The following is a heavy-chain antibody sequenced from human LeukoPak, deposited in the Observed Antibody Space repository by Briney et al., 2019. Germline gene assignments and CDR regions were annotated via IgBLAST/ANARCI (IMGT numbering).Heavy chain of an antibody. CDR1: GGSISSYY. Sequence: PSETLSLTCTVSGGSISSYYWSWIRQPPGKGLEWIGYIYYSGSTNYNPSLKSRVTISVDTSKNQFSLKLSSVTAADTAVYYCARSKPYGSGSYYIWEGSYFDYWGQGTLVTVSS. D-gene: IGHD3-10*01. J-gene: IGHJ4*02. CDR2: IYYSGST. CDR3: ARSKPYGSGSYYIWEGSYFDY. V-gene: IGHV4-59*08.